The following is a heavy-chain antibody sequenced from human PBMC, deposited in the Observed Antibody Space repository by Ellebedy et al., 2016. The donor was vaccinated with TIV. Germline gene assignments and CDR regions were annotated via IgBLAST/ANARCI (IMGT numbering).Heavy chain of an antibody. J-gene: IGHJ4*02. D-gene: IGHD3-16*01. Sequence: GFTFRRYAMHWVRQTPGKGLEWVAVTGSDGSNEHYLESVRGRFTISRDNSQNTVYLQISRLRPEDTAVYYCATEFTSSGGAYWGQGTLVTVSS. V-gene: IGHV3-30*04. CDR3: ATEFTSSGGAY. CDR1: GFTFRRYA. CDR2: TGSDGSNE.